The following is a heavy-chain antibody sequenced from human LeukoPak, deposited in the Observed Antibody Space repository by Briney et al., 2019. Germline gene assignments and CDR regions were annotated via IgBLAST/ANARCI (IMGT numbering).Heavy chain of an antibody. J-gene: IGHJ4*02. CDR3: ARVGATSLTLDY. V-gene: IGHV1-46*01. CDR2: INPSAGST. CDR1: GYAFTSYY. D-gene: IGHD1-26*01. Sequence: GASVKVSCKASGYAFTSYYMHWVRQAPGQGLEWIGIINPSAGSTTYAQKFQGRVTMTRDTSTSTVYMDLSSLRSEDTAVYYCARVGATSLTLDYWGQGTLVTVSS.